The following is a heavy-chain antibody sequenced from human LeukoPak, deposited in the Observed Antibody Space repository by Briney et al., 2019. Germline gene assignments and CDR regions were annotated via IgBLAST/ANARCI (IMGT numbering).Heavy chain of an antibody. D-gene: IGHD5-18*01. V-gene: IGHV4-31*03. CDR3: ASLGLYTYGPYYFDY. CDR2: ISYSGST. CDR1: GGSISSGDDY. J-gene: IGHJ4*02. Sequence: PSETLSLTCTVSGGSISSGDDYWSWIRQRSGKGLEWIGYISYSGSTYYNPSLKSRVTISVDTSKNQFSLKLSSVTAADTAVYYCASLGLYTYGPYYFDYWAQGTLVTVSS.